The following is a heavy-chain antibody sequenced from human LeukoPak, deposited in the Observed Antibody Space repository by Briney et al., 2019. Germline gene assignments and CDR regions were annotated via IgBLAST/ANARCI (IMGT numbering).Heavy chain of an antibody. D-gene: IGHD3-10*01. V-gene: IGHV3-23*01. CDR3: AKVAKLLWFGELFRKQYYFDY. J-gene: IGHJ4*02. Sequence: GGSLRLSCAASGFTFSSYAMSWVRQAPGKGLEWVSAISGSGGSTYYADSVKGRFTISGDNSKNTLYLQMNSLRAEDTAVYYCAKVAKLLWFGELFRKQYYFDYWGQGTLVTVSS. CDR2: ISGSGGST. CDR1: GFTFSSYA.